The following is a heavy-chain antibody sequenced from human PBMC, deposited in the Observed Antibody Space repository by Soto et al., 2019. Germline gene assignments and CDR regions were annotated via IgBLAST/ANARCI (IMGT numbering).Heavy chain of an antibody. CDR1: GGTFSSYA. V-gene: IGHV1-69*13. D-gene: IGHD3-22*01. CDR2: IIPIFGTA. J-gene: IGHJ6*02. Sequence: SVKVSCKASGGTFSSYAISWVRQAPGQGLEWMGGIIPIFGTANYAQKFQGRVTITADESTSTAYMELSSLRSEDTAVYYCARSSITMIVVVITKDYYYGMDVWGQGTTVTVSS. CDR3: ARSSITMIVVVITKDYYYGMDV.